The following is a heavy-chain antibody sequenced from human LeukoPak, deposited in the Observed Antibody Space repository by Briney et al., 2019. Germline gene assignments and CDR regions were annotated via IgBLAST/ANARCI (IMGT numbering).Heavy chain of an antibody. Sequence: PSETLSLTCAVYGGSFSGYHWSWIRQPPGKGLEWIGEINHSGSTNYNPSLKSRVTISVDTSKNQFSLKLSSVTAADTAVYYCARTPYDSSGYYDDFDYWGQGTLVTVSS. V-gene: IGHV4-34*01. CDR2: INHSGST. CDR1: GGSFSGYH. CDR3: ARTPYDSSGYYDDFDY. J-gene: IGHJ4*02. D-gene: IGHD3-22*01.